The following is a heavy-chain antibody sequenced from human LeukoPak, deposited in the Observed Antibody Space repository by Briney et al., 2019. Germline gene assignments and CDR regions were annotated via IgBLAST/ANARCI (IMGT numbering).Heavy chain of an antibody. J-gene: IGHJ6*02. Sequence: SETLSLTCAVYGGSFSGYYWSWIRQPPGKGLEWIGEINDSGSTKYNPSLKSRVTISVDTSKNQFSLKLSSVTAADTAVYYCARGVRDYDFWSGYSDYYYGMDVWGQGTTVTVSS. D-gene: IGHD3-3*01. CDR3: ARGVRDYDFWSGYSDYYYGMDV. V-gene: IGHV4-34*01. CDR1: GGSFSGYY. CDR2: INDSGST.